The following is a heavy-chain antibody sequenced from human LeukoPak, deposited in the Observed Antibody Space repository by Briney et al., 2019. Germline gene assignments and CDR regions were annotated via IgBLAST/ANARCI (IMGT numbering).Heavy chain of an antibody. CDR2: TWYDGSSK. V-gene: IGHV3-33*08. J-gene: IGHJ4*02. D-gene: IGHD4-17*01. CDR3: ARYYGDSYYFDY. CDR1: GFTVSSNY. Sequence: PGGSLRLSCAASGFTVSSNYMSWVRQAPGKGLEWVALTWYDGSSKYYADSVKGRFTISRDNSKNTLYLQMNSLRAEDTAVYYCARYYGDSYYFDYWGQGTLVTVSS.